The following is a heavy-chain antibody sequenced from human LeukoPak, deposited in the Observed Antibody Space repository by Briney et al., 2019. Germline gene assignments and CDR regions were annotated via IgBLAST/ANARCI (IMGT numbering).Heavy chain of an antibody. CDR2: INPNSGGT. J-gene: IGHJ6*02. CDR1: GYTFTGYY. V-gene: IGHV1-2*02. Sequence: ASVKVSCKASGYTFTGYYMHWVRQAPGQGLEWMGWINPNSGGTNYAQKFQGRVTMTRDTSISTAYMELSRLRSDDTAVYCCASASIAAAGTSGLLDVWGQGTTVTVSS. CDR3: ASASIAAAGTSGLLDV. D-gene: IGHD6-13*01.